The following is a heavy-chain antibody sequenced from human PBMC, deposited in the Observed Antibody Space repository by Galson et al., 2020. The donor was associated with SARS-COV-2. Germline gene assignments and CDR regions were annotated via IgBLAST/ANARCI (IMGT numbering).Heavy chain of an antibody. CDR2: ISHSGNT. V-gene: IGHV4-38-2*01. D-gene: IGHD2-15*01. Sequence: ASETLSLTCAVSGYSISSGYYWGWIRQPPGKGLEWIGTISHSGNTYYNPSLKSRVTISLDTSKNQFSLKLTSVTAADTAVYYCARVGAIVVVVAVTLWFDPWGQGTLVTVSS. CDR3: ARVGAIVVVVAVTLWFDP. CDR1: GYSISSGYY. J-gene: IGHJ5*02.